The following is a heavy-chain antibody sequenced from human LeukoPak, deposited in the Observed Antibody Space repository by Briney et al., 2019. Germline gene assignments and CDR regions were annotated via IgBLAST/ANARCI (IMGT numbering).Heavy chain of an antibody. D-gene: IGHD6-13*01. CDR3: TKNQILDDTGSWYTY. CDR1: GFTFRTYA. J-gene: IGHJ4*02. V-gene: IGHV3-23*01. CDR2: ISDGGGRT. Sequence: SGGSLRLSCGASGFTFRTYAMSWVRQAPGKGLEWVSGISDGGGRTFYAESVKGRFTVSRDNSRNTLYLRMNSLRAEDTAIYYCTKNQILDDTGSWYTYWGQGTLVTVSP.